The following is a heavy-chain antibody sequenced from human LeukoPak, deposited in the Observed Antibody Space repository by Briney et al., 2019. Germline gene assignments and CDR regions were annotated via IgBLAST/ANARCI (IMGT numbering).Heavy chain of an antibody. CDR3: ARSNYYGSGSEAAFDI. CDR2: IYHSGST. CDR1: GGSISSGGYY. J-gene: IGHJ3*02. D-gene: IGHD3-10*01. Sequence: SETLSLTCTVSGGSISSGGYYWSWIRQPPGKGLEWIGYIYHSGSTYYNPSLKSRVTISVDRSKNQFSLKLSSVTAADTAVYYCARSNYYGSGSEAAFDIWGQGTMVTVSS. V-gene: IGHV4-30-2*01.